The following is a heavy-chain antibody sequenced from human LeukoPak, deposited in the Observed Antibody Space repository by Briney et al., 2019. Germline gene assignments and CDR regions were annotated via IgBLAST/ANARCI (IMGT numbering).Heavy chain of an antibody. V-gene: IGHV4-59*08. CDR1: GGSISSYY. CDR2: IYYSGST. J-gene: IGHJ3*02. Sequence: SEILSLTCTVSGGSISSYYWSWIRQPPGKGLEWIGYIYYSGSTNYNPSLKSRVTISVDTSKNQFSLKLSSVTAADTAVYYCARWPGDINRAFDIWGQGITVSVSS. CDR3: ARWPGDINRAFDI. D-gene: IGHD3-10*01.